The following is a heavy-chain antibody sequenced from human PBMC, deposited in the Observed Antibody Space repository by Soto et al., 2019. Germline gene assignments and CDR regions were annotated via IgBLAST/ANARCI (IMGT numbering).Heavy chain of an antibody. J-gene: IGHJ3*02. Sequence: ASVKVSCKVSGYTLTELSMHWVRQAPGKGLEWMGGFDPEDGETIYAQKFQGRVTMTEDTSTDTAYMELSSLRSEDTAVYYCATRGGGYSGSSSRAFDIWGQGTMVTVSS. CDR1: GYTLTELS. CDR2: FDPEDGET. CDR3: ATRGGGYSGSSSRAFDI. V-gene: IGHV1-24*01. D-gene: IGHD6-6*01.